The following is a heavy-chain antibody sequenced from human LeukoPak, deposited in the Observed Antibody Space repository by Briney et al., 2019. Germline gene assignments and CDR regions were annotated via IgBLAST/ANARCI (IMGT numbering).Heavy chain of an antibody. CDR3: TKNLGWFNLDY. CDR2: IKKDGSEK. Sequence: GGSLRLSCAASGFTFSSYWMSWIRQAPGKVLEWVANIKKDGSEKQYLDSVKGRFTISRDNARNSLYLQMDSLRAEDTAVYYCTKNLGWFNLDYWGQGSLVTVSS. CDR1: GFTFSSYW. V-gene: IGHV3-7*01. J-gene: IGHJ4*02. D-gene: IGHD3-3*01.